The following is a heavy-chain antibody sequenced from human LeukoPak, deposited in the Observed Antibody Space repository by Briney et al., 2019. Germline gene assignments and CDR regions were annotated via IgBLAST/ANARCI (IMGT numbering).Heavy chain of an antibody. Sequence: GGSLRLSCAASGFTFSSYAMSWVRQAPGKGLEWVSAISGSGGSTYYADSVKGRFTISRDNSKNTLYLQMNSLRAEDTAVYYCAKTNTGGPSSSSDYWGQGTLVTVSS. D-gene: IGHD6-6*01. V-gene: IGHV3-23*01. CDR2: ISGSGGST. CDR1: GFTFSSYA. CDR3: AKTNTGGPSSSSDY. J-gene: IGHJ4*02.